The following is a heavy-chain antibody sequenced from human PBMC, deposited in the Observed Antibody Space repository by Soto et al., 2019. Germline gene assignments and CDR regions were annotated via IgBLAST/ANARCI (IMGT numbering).Heavy chain of an antibody. CDR2: ISYDGSNK. D-gene: IGHD6-13*01. CDR1: GFTFSSYA. CDR3: AREIAAAGTVEFYFDY. Sequence: LRLSCAASGFTFSSYAMHWVRQAPGKGLEWVAVISYDGSNKYYADSVKGRFTISRDNSKNTLYLQMNSLRAEDTAVYYCAREIAAAGTVEFYFDYWGQGTLVTVSS. J-gene: IGHJ4*02. V-gene: IGHV3-30-3*01.